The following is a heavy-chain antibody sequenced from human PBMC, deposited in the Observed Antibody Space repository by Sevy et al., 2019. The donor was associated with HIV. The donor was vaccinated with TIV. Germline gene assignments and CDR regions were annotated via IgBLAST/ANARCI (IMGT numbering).Heavy chain of an antibody. V-gene: IGHV3-21*01. CDR3: ARVPYGDPIYYYYYYMDV. CDR2: ISSSSSYI. J-gene: IGHJ6*03. D-gene: IGHD4-17*01. CDR1: GFTFSSYS. Sequence: GGSLRLSCAASGFTFSSYSMNWVRQAPGKGLEWVSSISSSSSYIYYADSVKGRFTISRDNAKNSLYLQMNSLRAEDTAVYCCARVPYGDPIYYYYYYMDVWGKGTTVTVSS.